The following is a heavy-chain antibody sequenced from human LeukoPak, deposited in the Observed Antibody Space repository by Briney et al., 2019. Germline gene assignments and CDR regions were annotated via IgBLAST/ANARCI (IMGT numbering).Heavy chain of an antibody. CDR2: INHSGST. CDR3: ARGRYGMDV. CDR1: GGSFSGYY. J-gene: IGHJ6*04. V-gene: IGHV4-34*01. Sequence: SETVSLTCAVYGGSFSGYYWSWIRQPPGKGLEWIGEINHSGSTNYNPSLKSRVTISVDTSKNQFSLKLSSVTAADTAVYYCARGRYGMDVWGKGTTVTVSS.